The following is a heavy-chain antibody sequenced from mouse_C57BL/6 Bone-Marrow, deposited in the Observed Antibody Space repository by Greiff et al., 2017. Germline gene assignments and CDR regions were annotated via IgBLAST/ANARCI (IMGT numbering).Heavy chain of an antibody. J-gene: IGHJ3*01. D-gene: IGHD2-3*01. CDR3: TRDDPYWFAY. CDR1: GFTFSSYA. CDR2: ISSGGDYI. V-gene: IGHV5-9-1*02. Sequence: EVHLVESGEGLVKPGGSLKLSCAASGFTFSSYAMSWVRQTPEKRLEWVAYISSGGDYIYYADTVKGRFTFSRDNARNTLYLQMSSLKSEDTAMYYCTRDDPYWFAYWGQGTLVTVSA.